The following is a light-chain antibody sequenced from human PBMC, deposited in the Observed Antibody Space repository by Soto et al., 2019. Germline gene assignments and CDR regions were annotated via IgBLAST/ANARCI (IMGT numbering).Light chain of an antibody. Sequence: EIGVTQASATPCASSGERAPLSCRASHSISDTLAWYQQKPGQAPRLLIFGSSTRAPGIPARFSASGSETEFTLTITTLQSEDFAVYYCQQYNSWPRTFGQGTKVDI. CDR3: QQYNSWPRT. V-gene: IGKV3-15*01. J-gene: IGKJ1*01. CDR1: HSISDT. CDR2: GSS.